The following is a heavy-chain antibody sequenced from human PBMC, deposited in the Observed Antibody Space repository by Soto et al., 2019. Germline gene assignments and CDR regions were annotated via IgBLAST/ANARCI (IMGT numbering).Heavy chain of an antibody. D-gene: IGHD3-10*01. CDR3: ARDRQSVVRGSRLSGMDV. Sequence: QVQLVESGGGLVKPGGSLRLSCAASGFTFSDYYMSWIRQAPGKGLEWVSYISSSGSTIYYADSVKGRFTNSRDNAKNSLYLQMNSLRGEDTAVYYCARDRQSVVRGSRLSGMDVWGQGTTVTVSS. V-gene: IGHV3-11*01. CDR2: ISSSGSTI. CDR1: GFTFSDYY. J-gene: IGHJ6*02.